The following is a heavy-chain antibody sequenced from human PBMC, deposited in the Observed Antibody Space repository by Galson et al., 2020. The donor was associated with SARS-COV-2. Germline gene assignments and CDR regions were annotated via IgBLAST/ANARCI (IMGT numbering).Heavy chain of an antibody. V-gene: IGHV3-21*01. CDR1: GFTFSSYS. D-gene: IGHD3-9*01. J-gene: IGHJ6*03. Sequence: GGSLRLSCAASGFTFSSYSMNWVRQAPGKGLEWVSSISSSSSYIYYADSVKGRFTISRDNAKNSLYLQMNSLRAEDTAVYYCARPTDYDILTGYYPNYYYYYMDVWGKGTTVTVSS. CDR2: ISSSSSYI. CDR3: ARPTDYDILTGYYPNYYYYYMDV.